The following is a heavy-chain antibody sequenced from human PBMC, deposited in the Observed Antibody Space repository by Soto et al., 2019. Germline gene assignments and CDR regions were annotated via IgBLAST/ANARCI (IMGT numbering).Heavy chain of an antibody. V-gene: IGHV4-31*03. J-gene: IGHJ4*02. D-gene: IGHD3-10*01. CDR3: ASSMVRGVIRDY. CDR2: SYYSGST. Sequence: SETLSLTCTVSGGSISSGGYYWSWIRQHPGKGLEWIGYSYYSGSTYYNPSLKSRVTISVDTSKNQFSLKLSSLTAADTAVYYCASSMVRGVIRDYWGQGTLVTVSS. CDR1: GGSISSGGYY.